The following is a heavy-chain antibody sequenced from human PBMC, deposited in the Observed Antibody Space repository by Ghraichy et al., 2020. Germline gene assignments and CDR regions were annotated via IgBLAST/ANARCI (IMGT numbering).Heavy chain of an antibody. V-gene: IGHV1-8*01. J-gene: IGHJ5*02. Sequence: ASVKVSCKSSGYSFTTYDINWVRQAPGQGLEWMGWMNPNSGNTGSAAKFQGRLTMTRHTSISTAYMELTDLRSDDTAVYYCVRAPSGGSLFDPWGQGTLVTVSS. CDR3: VRAPSGGSLFDP. D-gene: IGHD2-15*01. CDR2: MNPNSGNT. CDR1: GYSFTTYD.